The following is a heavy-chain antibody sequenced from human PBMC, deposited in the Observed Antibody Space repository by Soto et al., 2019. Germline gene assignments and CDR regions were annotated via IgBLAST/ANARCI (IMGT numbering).Heavy chain of an antibody. CDR3: AREPLD. Sequence: STWIRQHPGKGLEWIGYIYYSGITYYNPSLKSRVTISVDTSKNQFSLKLSSVTAADTAVYYCAREPLDWGQGTLVTVSS. J-gene: IGHJ4*02. V-gene: IGHV4-31*02. CDR2: IYYSGIT.